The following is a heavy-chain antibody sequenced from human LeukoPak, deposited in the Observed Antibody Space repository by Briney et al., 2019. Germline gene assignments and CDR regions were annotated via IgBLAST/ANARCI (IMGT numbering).Heavy chain of an antibody. Sequence: PSETLSLTCTVSGGSISSYYWSWIRQPPGKGLEWIGYIYYSGSTNYNPSLKSRVTISVDTSKNQFSLKLSSVTAADTAVYYCARGLGNYYDTTYYYYMDVWGKGTTVTVSS. CDR3: ARGLGNYYDTTYYYYMDV. D-gene: IGHD3-22*01. J-gene: IGHJ6*03. CDR1: GGSISSYY. V-gene: IGHV4-59*01. CDR2: IYYSGST.